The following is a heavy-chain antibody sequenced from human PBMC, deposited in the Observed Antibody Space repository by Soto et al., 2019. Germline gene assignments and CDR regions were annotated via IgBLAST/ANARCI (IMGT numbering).Heavy chain of an antibody. CDR2: INRNGST. V-gene: IGHV4-34*01. CDR1: GGSFSGYY. CDR3: ARGPHFEYQLVYFDS. Sequence: SETLSLTCAVYGGSFSGYYWSWIRQPPGKGLEWIGEINRNGSTNYSPSLRGRVTISVDMSDNHFSLKLTSVTVADTAVYFCARGPHFEYQLVYFDSWGQGVLVTVSS. J-gene: IGHJ4*02. D-gene: IGHD1-1*01.